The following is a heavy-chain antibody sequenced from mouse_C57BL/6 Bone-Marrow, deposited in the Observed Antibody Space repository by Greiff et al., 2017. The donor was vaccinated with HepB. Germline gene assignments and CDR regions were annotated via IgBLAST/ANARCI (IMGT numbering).Heavy chain of an antibody. CDR2: IRNKANGYTT. V-gene: IGHV7-3*01. J-gene: IGHJ1*03. CDR3: AGLNYYGSSGDWYFDV. Sequence: EVMLVESGGGLVQPGGSLSLSCAASGFTFTDYYMSWVRQPPGKALEWLGFIRNKANGYTTEYSASVKGRFTISRDNSQSILYLQMNALRAEDSATYYCAGLNYYGSSGDWYFDVWGTGTTVTVSS. CDR1: GFTFTDYY. D-gene: IGHD1-1*01.